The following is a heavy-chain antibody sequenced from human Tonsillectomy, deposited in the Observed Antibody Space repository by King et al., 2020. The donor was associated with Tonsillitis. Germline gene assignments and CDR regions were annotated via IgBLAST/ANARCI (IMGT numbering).Heavy chain of an antibody. CDR2: INPSSGNR. CDR3: TREELLRFSLY. Sequence: VQLVESGAEVKKPGASVKVSCTASGYTFNGYYIHWGRQAPGQGLEWMGWINPSSGNRHYGQKFQGRVTMTRDSSSTTLELCSLRSDDTAVYYCTREELLRFSLYWGQGTLVAVSS. V-gene: IGHV1-2*02. CDR1: GYTFNGYY. D-gene: IGHD3-10*01. J-gene: IGHJ4*02.